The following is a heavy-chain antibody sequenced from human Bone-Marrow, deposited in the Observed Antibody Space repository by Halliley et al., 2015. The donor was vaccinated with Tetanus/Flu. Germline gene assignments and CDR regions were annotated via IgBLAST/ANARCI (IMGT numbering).Heavy chain of an antibody. CDR2: FTHSGST. D-gene: IGHD3-9*01. V-gene: IGHV4-34*01. J-gene: IGHJ4*02. CDR1: GGSFRGYY. Sequence: GLVKPSETLSLTCAVYGGSFRGYYWSWIRQPPGKGLEWIGEFTHSGSTNYNPSLKSRVTISVDTSTNQFSLKLTSMTAADTAVYYCARSEGFDYLLPYFWGPGTLVTVPS. CDR3: ARSEGFDYLLPYF.